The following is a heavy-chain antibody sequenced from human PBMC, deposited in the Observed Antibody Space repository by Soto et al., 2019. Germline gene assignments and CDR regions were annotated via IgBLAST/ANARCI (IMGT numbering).Heavy chain of an antibody. J-gene: IGHJ6*02. CDR2: ISSSSSTI. V-gene: IGHV3-48*02. D-gene: IGHD6-19*01. CDR3: ARPIEVAGTDYYGMDV. Sequence: EVQLVESGGGLVQPGGSLRLSCAASGFTFSSYSMNWVRQAPGKGLEWVSYISSSSSTIYYADSVKGRFTISRDNAKNSLYLQMNSLRDEDTAVYYCARPIEVAGTDYYGMDVWGQGTTVTVSS. CDR1: GFTFSSYS.